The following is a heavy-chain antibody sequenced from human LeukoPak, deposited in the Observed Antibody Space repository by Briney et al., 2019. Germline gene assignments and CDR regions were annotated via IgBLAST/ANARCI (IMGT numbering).Heavy chain of an antibody. D-gene: IGHD3-10*01. J-gene: IGHJ5*02. Sequence: PSQTLSLTCTVSGGSISSGDYYWSWIRQPPGKGLEWIGYIYYSGSTHYNPSLKSRVTISVDTSKNQFSLKLSSVTAADTAVYHCARAGIYGSGSYSPNWFDPWGQGTLVTVSS. CDR2: IYYSGST. CDR1: GGSISSGDYY. CDR3: ARAGIYGSGSYSPNWFDP. V-gene: IGHV4-30-4*08.